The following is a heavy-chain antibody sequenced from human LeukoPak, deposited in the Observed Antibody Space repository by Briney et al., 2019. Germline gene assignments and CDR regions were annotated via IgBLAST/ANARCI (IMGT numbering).Heavy chain of an antibody. D-gene: IGHD1/OR15-1a*01. J-gene: IGHJ4*02. V-gene: IGHV1-46*01. CDR1: GYTFTSYY. CDR3: ATNNEGHLDY. CDR2: INPSGGST. Sequence: GASVKVSCKASGYTFTSYYMHWVRQAPGQGLEWMGIINPSGGSTSCAQKFQGRVTMTRDTSTSTVYMELRSLRSDDTAVYYCATNNEGHLDYWGQGTLVTVSS.